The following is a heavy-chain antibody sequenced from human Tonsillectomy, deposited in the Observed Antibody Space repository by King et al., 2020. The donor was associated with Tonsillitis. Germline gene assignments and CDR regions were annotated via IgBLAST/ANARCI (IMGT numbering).Heavy chain of an antibody. V-gene: IGHV1-2*02. CDR1: GYTFTDYY. D-gene: IGHD6-6*01. Sequence: VQLVQSGAEVEKPGASMKVSCKASGYTFTDYYMHWVRQAPGQGLEWMGWINPGTGGTDFAQKFQGSVTMTRDTSVSTAYMELSSLTSDDTAVYYCARKEYSTSLDYWGQGTLVTVSS. CDR3: ARKEYSTSLDY. CDR2: INPGTGGT. J-gene: IGHJ4*02.